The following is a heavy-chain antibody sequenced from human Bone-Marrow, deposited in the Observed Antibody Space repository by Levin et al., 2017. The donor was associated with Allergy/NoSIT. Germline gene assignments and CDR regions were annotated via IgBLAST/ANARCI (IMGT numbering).Heavy chain of an antibody. CDR1: GFTFSSYS. V-gene: IGHV3-23*01. D-gene: IGHD2-15*01. Sequence: GESLKISCAASGFTFSSYSMSWVRQAPGKGLEWVSTISNSADNIQYADSVKGRFTISRDNSKSTLFLQMNSLRAEDTAIYYCAKYSSFSRSSHSSWGQGTLVTVSS. CDR2: ISNSADNI. J-gene: IGHJ5*02. CDR3: AKYSSFSRSSHSS.